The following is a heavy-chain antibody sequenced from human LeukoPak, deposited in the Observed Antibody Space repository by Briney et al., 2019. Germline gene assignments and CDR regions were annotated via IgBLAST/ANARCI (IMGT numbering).Heavy chain of an antibody. J-gene: IGHJ4*02. CDR1: GFTFSSYW. CDR2: IKQDGSEK. D-gene: IGHD3-3*01. CDR3: ARGPLDFWSGLSADY. Sequence: GGSLRLSCAASGFTFSSYWMSWVRQAPGKGLEWVANIKQDGSEKYYVDSVKGRFTISRDNAKNSLYLQMSSLRAEDTAVYYCARGPLDFWSGLSADYWGQGTLVTVSS. V-gene: IGHV3-7*01.